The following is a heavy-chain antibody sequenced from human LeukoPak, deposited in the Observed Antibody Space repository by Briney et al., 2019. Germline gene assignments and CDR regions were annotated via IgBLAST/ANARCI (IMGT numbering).Heavy chain of an antibody. Sequence: SETLSLTCTVSGGSISSSSYYWSWLRQPPGKGLEYIGYIYYSGSTNYNPSLKSRVTISVDTSKNQFSLKLTSVTAADTAVYYCATAGPISGRHNYFDSWGQGTLVTVSS. CDR2: IYYSGST. CDR3: ATAGPISGRHNYFDS. D-gene: IGHD3-10*01. J-gene: IGHJ4*02. CDR1: GGSISSSSYY. V-gene: IGHV4-61*01.